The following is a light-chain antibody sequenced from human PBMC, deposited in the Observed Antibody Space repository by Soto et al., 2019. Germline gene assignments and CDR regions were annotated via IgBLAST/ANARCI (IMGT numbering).Light chain of an antibody. CDR1: SSDVGSYNR. J-gene: IGLJ1*01. CDR2: EVS. Sequence: QSALAQPPSVSGSPGQSVAISCTGTSSDVGSYNRVSWYQRPPGAAPKLMIYEVSNRPSGVPDRFSGSKSGNTASLTISGLQAEDEADYYCNSYTGSSTYVFGTGTKVTVL. V-gene: IGLV2-18*02. CDR3: NSYTGSSTYV.